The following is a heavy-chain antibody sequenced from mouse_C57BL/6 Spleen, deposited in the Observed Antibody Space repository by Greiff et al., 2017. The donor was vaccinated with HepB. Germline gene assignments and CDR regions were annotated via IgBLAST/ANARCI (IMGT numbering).Heavy chain of an antibody. D-gene: IGHD1-1*01. V-gene: IGHV5-6*02. J-gene: IGHJ4*01. Sequence: DVMLVESGGDLVKPGGSLKLSCAASGFTFSSYGMSWVRQTPDKRLEWVATISSGGSYTYYPDSVKGRFTISRDNAKNTLYLQMSSLKSEDIAMYYCAGGSSVYAMDYWGQGTSVTVSS. CDR2: ISSGGSYT. CDR1: GFTFSSYG. CDR3: AGGSSVYAMDY.